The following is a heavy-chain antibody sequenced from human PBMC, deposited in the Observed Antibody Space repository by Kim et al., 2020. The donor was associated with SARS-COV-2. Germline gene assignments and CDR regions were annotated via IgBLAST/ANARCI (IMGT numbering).Heavy chain of an antibody. D-gene: IGHD4-17*01. CDR3: ARVPGPPAVTTIREGMDV. CDR1: GFTFSSYG. V-gene: IGHV3-33*01. J-gene: IGHJ6*02. Sequence: GGSLRLSCAASGFTFSSYGMHWVRQAPGKGLEWVAVIWYDGSNKYYAESVKGRFNISRDNSKDTLYLQMNSLRAEDTAVYYCARVPGPPAVTTIREGMDVWGQGTTVTVSS. CDR2: IWYDGSNK.